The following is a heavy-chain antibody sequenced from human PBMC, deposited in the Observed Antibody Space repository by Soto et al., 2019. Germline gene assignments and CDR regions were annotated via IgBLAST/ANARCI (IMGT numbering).Heavy chain of an antibody. V-gene: IGHV5-10-1*01. CDR2: IDPSDSQT. Sequence: GESLKISCKGSGYSFAGYWITWVRQKPGKGLEWMGRIDPSDSQTYYSPSFRGHVTISVTKSITTVSLQWSSLRASDTAMYYCARQIYDSDTGPNFQYYFDSWGQGTPVTVSS. J-gene: IGHJ4*02. D-gene: IGHD3-22*01. CDR1: GYSFAGYW. CDR3: ARQIYDSDTGPNFQYYFDS.